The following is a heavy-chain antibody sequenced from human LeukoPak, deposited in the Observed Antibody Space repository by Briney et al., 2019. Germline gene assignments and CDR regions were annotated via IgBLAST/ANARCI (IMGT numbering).Heavy chain of an antibody. CDR1: GGSISSYY. J-gene: IGHJ4*02. CDR2: IYYSGST. Sequence: SETLSLTCTVSGGSISSYYWSWIRQPPGKGLEWIGYIYYSGSTNYNPSLKSRVTISVDTSKNQFSLKLASVTAADTAVYYCARASGYCSGGSCYSIIWGQGTLVTVSS. V-gene: IGHV4-59*08. CDR3: ARASGYCSGGSCYSII. D-gene: IGHD2-15*01.